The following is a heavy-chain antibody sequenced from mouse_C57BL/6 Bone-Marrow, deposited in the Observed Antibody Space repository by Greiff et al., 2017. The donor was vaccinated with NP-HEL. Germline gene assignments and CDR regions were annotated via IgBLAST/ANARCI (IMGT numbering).Heavy chain of an antibody. CDR1: GFTFSSYT. Sequence: EVHLVESGGGLVKPGGSLKLSCAASGFTFSSYTMSWVRQTPEKRLEWVATISGGGGNTYYPDSVKGRFTISRDNAKNTLYLQMSSLRSEDTALYYCARQGIYSTHFDYWGQGTTLTVSS. J-gene: IGHJ2*01. V-gene: IGHV5-9*01. CDR3: ARQGIYSTHFDY. CDR2: ISGGGGNT. D-gene: IGHD2-5*01.